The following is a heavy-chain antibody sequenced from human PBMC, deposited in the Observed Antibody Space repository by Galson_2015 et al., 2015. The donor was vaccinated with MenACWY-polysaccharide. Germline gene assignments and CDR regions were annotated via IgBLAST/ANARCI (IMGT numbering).Heavy chain of an antibody. Sequence: CAISGDSVSSNSVSWNWIRQTPSRGLEWLGRTYYRTKWYDDYAVSVRSRLPIHPDTSQNQFSLHLNSVTPEDTAVYYCVRGGFGQTAGRFDYWGQGTMITVSS. J-gene: IGHJ3*01. CDR1: GDSVSSNSVS. CDR2: TYYRTKWYD. V-gene: IGHV6-1*01. CDR3: VRGGFGQTAGRFDY. D-gene: IGHD3-10*01.